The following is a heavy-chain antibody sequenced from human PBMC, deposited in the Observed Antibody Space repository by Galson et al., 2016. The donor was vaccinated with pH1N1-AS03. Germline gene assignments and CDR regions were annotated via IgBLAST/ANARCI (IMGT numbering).Heavy chain of an antibody. J-gene: IGHJ6*02. CDR1: KDTFNTYA. V-gene: IGHV1-18*04. D-gene: IGHD2-15*01. Sequence: SVKVSCKASKDTFNTYAISWVRQAPGQGLEWMGWISPYNGRTEYAQKLQGSVTMPTDTSTSTAYMKLRSLISDATAMYYCARAFCSGGRCYDYFYYAVDVWGQGTTVTVSS. CDR2: ISPYNGRT. CDR3: ARAFCSGGRCYDYFYYAVDV.